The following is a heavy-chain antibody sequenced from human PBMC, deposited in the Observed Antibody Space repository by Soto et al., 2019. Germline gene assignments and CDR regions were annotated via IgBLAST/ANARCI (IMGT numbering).Heavy chain of an antibody. Sequence: GGSLRLSCAASGFTFSSYGMHWVRQAPGKGLEWVAVISYDGSNKYYADSVKGRFTISRDNSKNTLYLQMNSLRAEDTAVYYCAKDMGEYDSSGYSSIGMDVWGQATTVTVSS. CDR1: GFTFSSYG. D-gene: IGHD3-22*01. V-gene: IGHV3-30*18. CDR3: AKDMGEYDSSGYSSIGMDV. J-gene: IGHJ6*02. CDR2: ISYDGSNK.